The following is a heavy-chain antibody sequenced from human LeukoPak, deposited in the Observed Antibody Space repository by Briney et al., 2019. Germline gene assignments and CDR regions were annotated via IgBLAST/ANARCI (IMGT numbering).Heavy chain of an antibody. V-gene: IGHV1-8*01. CDR2: MNPNSGNT. CDR1: GYTFTSYD. D-gene: IGHD2-15*01. CDR3: ARGREPYCSGGSCYFRTYYYGMDV. Sequence: ASVKVSCKASGYTFTSYDINWVRQATGQGLEWMGWMNPNSGNTGYAQKFQGRVTMTRNTSISTAYMELSSLRSEDTAVYYCARGREPYCSGGSCYFRTYYYGMDVWGQGTTVTVSS. J-gene: IGHJ6*02.